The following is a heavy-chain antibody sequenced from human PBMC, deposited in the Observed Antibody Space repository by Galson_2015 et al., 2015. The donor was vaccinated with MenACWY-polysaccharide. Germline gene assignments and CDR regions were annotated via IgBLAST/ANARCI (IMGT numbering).Heavy chain of an antibody. CDR1: GLTFSSYW. J-gene: IGHJ4*02. CDR2: IKQDESEK. CDR3: ARVQGGYSNDWHHPYYFDY. D-gene: IGHD6-13*01. Sequence: SLRLSCAASGLTFSSYWMSWVRQAPGKGLEWVANIKQDESEKYYVDSVKGRFTISRDNAKNSLYLEMNSLRVEDTAVYYCARVQGGYSNDWHHPYYFDYWGQGTLVTVSS. V-gene: IGHV3-7*01.